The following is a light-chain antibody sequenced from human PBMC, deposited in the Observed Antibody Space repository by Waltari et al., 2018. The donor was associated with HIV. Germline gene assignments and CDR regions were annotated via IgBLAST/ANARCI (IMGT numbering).Light chain of an antibody. CDR2: EVS. Sequence: QSALTQPASVSGSPGQSITISCTGTSSDVGVYNYVSWYQQHPGKAPKLMIYEVSNRPSGVSNRFSGSKSGNTASLTISGLQAEDEADYYCSSYATAGTYVLFGGGTKLTVL. J-gene: IGLJ2*01. V-gene: IGLV2-14*01. CDR3: SSYATAGTYVL. CDR1: SSDVGVYNY.